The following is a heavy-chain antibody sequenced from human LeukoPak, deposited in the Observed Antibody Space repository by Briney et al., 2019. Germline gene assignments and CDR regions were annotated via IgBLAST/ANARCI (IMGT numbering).Heavy chain of an antibody. D-gene: IGHD6-19*01. J-gene: IGHJ4*02. CDR3: AKDLSRIAVAGTGCDY. CDR1: GFTFSSDG. Sequence: GGSLRLSCAASGFTFSSDGMHWVRQAPGKGLEWVAVMSYDGSNKYYVDSVKGRCTISRDNSKNTLYLRMNSLRAEDTAVYYCAKDLSRIAVAGTGCDYWGQGTLVTVSS. CDR2: MSYDGSNK. V-gene: IGHV3-30*18.